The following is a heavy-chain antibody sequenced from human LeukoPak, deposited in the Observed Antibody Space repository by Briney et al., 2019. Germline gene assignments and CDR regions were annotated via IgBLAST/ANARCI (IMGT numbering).Heavy chain of an antibody. V-gene: IGHV1-2*02. J-gene: IGHJ4*02. D-gene: IGHD3-3*01. Sequence: GASVKVSCKASGYTFTGYYMHWVRQAPGQGLEWMGWINPNSGGTNYAQKLQGRVTMTTDTSTSTAYMELRSLRSDDTAVYYCARDFPYYDFWSGSPNFDYWGQGTLVTVSS. CDR1: GYTFTGYY. CDR3: ARDFPYYDFWSGSPNFDY. CDR2: INPNSGGT.